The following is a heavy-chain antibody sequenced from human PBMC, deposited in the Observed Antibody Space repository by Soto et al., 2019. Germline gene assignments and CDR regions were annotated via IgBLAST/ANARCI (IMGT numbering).Heavy chain of an antibody. V-gene: IGHV4-39*01. J-gene: IGHJ6*02. CDR2: SYYSGST. CDR3: ARHEVRSRGKMDV. Sequence: QLQLQESGPGLVKPSETLSLTCTVSVGSISSSSYYWGWIRQPPGKGLEWIWSSYYSGSTYFSPSLRSRLTISVDTSKNQFALKLRSVTAADTAIYYFARHEVRSRGKMDVWGQGTTVTVSS. CDR1: VGSISSSSYY. D-gene: IGHD3-10*01.